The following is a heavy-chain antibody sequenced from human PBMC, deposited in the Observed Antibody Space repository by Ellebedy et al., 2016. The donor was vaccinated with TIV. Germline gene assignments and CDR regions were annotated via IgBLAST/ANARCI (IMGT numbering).Heavy chain of an antibody. CDR1: GDSVSSNIAA. D-gene: IGHD6-19*01. CDR3: AREYTSGWTTFDY. Sequence: SQTLSLTCAISGDSVSSNIAAWNWIRQSPSRGLGWLGRTYYTSKWYNDYAVSVKGRLTIIPDTSKNHFSLHLSSVTPEDTALYYCAREYTSGWTTFDYWGQGTLVTVSS. J-gene: IGHJ4*02. CDR2: TYYTSKWYN. V-gene: IGHV6-1*01.